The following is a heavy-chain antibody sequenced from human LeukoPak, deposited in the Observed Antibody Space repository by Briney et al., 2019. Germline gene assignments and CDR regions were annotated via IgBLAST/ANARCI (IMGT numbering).Heavy chain of an antibody. CDR2: ISSGATYI. J-gene: IGHJ6*02. CDR1: GFTLKNYG. Sequence: GGSLRLSCAASGFTLKNYGMNWVRQAPGKGLEWVSSISSGATYIDNADSVKGRFTISRDNAKNSLYLEMNSLRAEDTAVYYCARSKGGAQREYGMDVWGQGTTVTVSS. V-gene: IGHV3-21*06. CDR3: ARSKGGAQREYGMDV. D-gene: IGHD1-1*01.